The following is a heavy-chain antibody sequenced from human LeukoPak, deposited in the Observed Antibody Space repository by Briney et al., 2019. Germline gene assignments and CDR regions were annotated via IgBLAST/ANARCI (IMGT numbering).Heavy chain of an antibody. CDR3: AKSSSVLRFLEWSPRPFDY. D-gene: IGHD3-3*01. CDR1: GFTFSSHT. Sequence: GGSLRLSCAGFGFTFSSHTMHWVRQAPGKGLEWVALMSSDGSRTYYTDSVKGRFTISRDNSKSTVYLQMNSLRAEDTAVYYCAKSSSVLRFLEWSPRPFDYWGQGTLVTVSS. CDR2: MSSDGSRT. V-gene: IGHV3-30-3*02. J-gene: IGHJ4*02.